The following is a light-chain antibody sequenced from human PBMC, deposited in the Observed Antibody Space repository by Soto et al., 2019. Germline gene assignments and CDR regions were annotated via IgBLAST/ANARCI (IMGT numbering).Light chain of an antibody. CDR3: QQYNSDSRT. CDR1: QSISIW. V-gene: IGKV1-5*01. Sequence: DIQMTQSPSTLSASVGDRVTITCRASQSISIWLAWYQQKPGNAPKLLIFDASNLESGVPSSFRGSGSGTEFTLTIDSLQPDDFATYYCQQYNSDSRTFGQGTKVDI. J-gene: IGKJ1*01. CDR2: DAS.